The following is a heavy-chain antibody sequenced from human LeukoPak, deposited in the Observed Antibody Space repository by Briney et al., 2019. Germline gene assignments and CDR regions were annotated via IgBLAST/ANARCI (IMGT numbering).Heavy chain of an antibody. CDR3: ARGPRDYYYMDV. CDR1: GYTFTGYY. Sequence: ASVKVSCKASGYTFTGYYMHWVRQAPGQGLEWMGWINPNSGGTNYAQKFQGRVTMTRDMSTSTVYMELSSLRSEDTAVYYCARGPRDYYYMDVWGKGTTVTVSS. CDR2: INPNSGGT. V-gene: IGHV1-2*02. J-gene: IGHJ6*03.